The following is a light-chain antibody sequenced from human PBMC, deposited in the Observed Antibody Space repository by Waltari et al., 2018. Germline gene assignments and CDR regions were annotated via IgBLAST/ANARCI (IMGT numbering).Light chain of an antibody. CDR3: QVWDIDSDPSVV. J-gene: IGLJ2*01. Sequence: SYVLTQPPSVSVAPGRTARITCGGNNIRTKTAHWYQQKPGQAPVMVVYDDIDRPSGIPERFSGSNSGNTATLIINRVEAGDEADYYCQVWDIDSDPSVVFGGGTKLTVL. CDR1: NIRTKT. CDR2: DDI. V-gene: IGLV3-21*03.